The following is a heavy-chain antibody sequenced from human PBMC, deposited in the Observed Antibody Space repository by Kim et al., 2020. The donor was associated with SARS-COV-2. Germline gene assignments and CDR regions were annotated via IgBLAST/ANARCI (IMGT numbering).Heavy chain of an antibody. Sequence: ASVKVSCKASGYTFTSYAMNWVRQAPGQGLEWMGWLNTNTGNPTYAQGFTGRFVFSLDTSVSTAYLQISSLQAEDTVVYSCARDGKDIVVVPAALRHNWF. CDR1: GYTFTSYA. CDR3: ARDGKDIVVVPAALRHNWF. D-gene: IGHD2-2*01. V-gene: IGHV7-4-1*02. CDR2: LNTNTGNP. J-gene: IGHJ5*01.